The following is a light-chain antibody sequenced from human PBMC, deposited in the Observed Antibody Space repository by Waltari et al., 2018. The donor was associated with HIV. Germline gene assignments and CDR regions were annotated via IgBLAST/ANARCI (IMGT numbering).Light chain of an antibody. Sequence: QSVLTQPPSASGTPGQRVTISCSGTTSNVGSNFVSWYQQLPGTAPKLLIYRDNRRAFGVPDRFSGSKSGASASLAISGLRSEDEGDYYCATWDGSLGGAYVFGTGTKVTVL. CDR1: TSNVGSNF. CDR3: ATWDGSLGGAYV. CDR2: RDN. V-gene: IGLV1-47*01. J-gene: IGLJ1*01.